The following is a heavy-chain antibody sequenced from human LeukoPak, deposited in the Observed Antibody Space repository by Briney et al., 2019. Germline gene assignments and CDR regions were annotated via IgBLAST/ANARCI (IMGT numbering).Heavy chain of an antibody. CDR1: GFTFSSYE. Sequence: PGGSLRLSCAVFGFTFSSYEMNWVRQAPGKGLEWVSYISSSGSTIYYADSVKGRFTISRDNAKNSLYLQMNSLRVEDTAVYYCARGYAGTLFYWGQGTLVTVSS. CDR2: ISSSGSTI. V-gene: IGHV3-48*03. J-gene: IGHJ4*02. CDR3: ARGYAGTLFY. D-gene: IGHD4-23*01.